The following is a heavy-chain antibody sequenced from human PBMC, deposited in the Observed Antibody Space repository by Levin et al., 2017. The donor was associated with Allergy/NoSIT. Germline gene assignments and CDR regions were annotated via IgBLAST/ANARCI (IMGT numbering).Heavy chain of an antibody. CDR3: ARQLGNFWSGYNYFDY. V-gene: IGHV3-48*03. J-gene: IGHJ4*02. D-gene: IGHD3-3*01. CDR1: GFTFSSYE. Sequence: GESLKISCAASGFTFSSYEMNWVRQAPGKGLGWVSYIISSGSTIYYADSVKGRFTISRDNAKNSLYLQMNSLRAEDTAVYYCARQLGNFWSGYNYFDYWGQGTLVTVSS. CDR2: IISSGSTI.